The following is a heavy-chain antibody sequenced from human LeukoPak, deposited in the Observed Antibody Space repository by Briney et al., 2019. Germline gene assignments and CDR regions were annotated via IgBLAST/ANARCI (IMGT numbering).Heavy chain of an antibody. D-gene: IGHD3-10*01. CDR1: GYSLSSGYY. V-gene: IGHV4-38-2*02. CDR3: ALAVVRAVIRVFDY. Sequence: SETLSLTCTVSGYSLSSGYYWGWIRQPPGKGLEWIGSIYHSGSTNYNPSLKSRVTISVDKSKNQFSLWLSSVTAADTAVYYCALAVVRAVIRVFDYWGQGTLVTVSS. J-gene: IGHJ4*02. CDR2: IYHSGST.